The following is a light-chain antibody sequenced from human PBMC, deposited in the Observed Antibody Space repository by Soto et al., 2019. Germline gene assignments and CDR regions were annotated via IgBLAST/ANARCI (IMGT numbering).Light chain of an antibody. CDR1: SSNIGKGF. V-gene: IGLV1-51*01. Sequence: QSVLTQPPSVSAAPGQKVTISCSGSSSNIGKGFVSWYQQLPATVPKLLIYDNDQRPSGIPDRFSGSKSGTSATLVITGLQTGDEANYYCGTWDRSLSVYVFGFGTKVTVL. J-gene: IGLJ1*01. CDR2: DND. CDR3: GTWDRSLSVYV.